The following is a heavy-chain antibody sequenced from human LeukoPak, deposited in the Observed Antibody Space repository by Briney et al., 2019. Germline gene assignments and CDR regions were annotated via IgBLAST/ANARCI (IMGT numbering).Heavy chain of an antibody. V-gene: IGHV3-53*01. CDR2: IYSGGST. Sequence: GGSLRLSCAASGSTVSSNYMSWVRQAPGKGLEWVSVIYSGGSTYYADSVKGRFTISRDNSKNTLYLQMNSLRDEDTAVYYCARSSISIRPGYYMDVWGKGTTVTVSS. CDR1: GSTVSSNY. D-gene: IGHD2-21*01. CDR3: ARSSISIRPGYYMDV. J-gene: IGHJ6*03.